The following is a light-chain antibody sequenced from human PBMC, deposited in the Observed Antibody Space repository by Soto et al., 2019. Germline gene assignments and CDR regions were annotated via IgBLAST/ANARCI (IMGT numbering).Light chain of an antibody. CDR3: QQYNRWPLT. V-gene: IGKV3-15*01. CDR1: QSDNSN. CDR2: VAS. Sequence: EIVMTQSPATLSVSPGERATLSCRASQSDNSNLAWYQKKPGQAPRLLIYVASTRATGIPARFSGSGSGTEFTLTISSLQSEDFAVYYCQQYNRWPLTFGGGTKVEIK. J-gene: IGKJ4*01.